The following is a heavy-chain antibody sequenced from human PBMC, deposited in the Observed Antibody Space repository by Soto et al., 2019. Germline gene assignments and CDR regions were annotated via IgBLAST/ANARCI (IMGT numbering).Heavy chain of an antibody. CDR2: ICGTSTTI. D-gene: IGHD6-19*01. Sequence: GGSLRLSCAASGFTSNDYAMHWVRQAPGKGLEWVSAICGTSTTIYYAESVKGRFTISRDNSKNTLYLQMNSLRADDTAVYYCSKVAIIAVAGTCFDYWGQGTLVTV. J-gene: IGHJ4*02. CDR3: SKVAIIAVAGTCFDY. V-gene: IGHV3-23*01. CDR1: GFTSNDYA.